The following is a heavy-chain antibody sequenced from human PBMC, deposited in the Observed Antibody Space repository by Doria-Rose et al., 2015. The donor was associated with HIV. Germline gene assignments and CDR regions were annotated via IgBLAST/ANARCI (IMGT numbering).Heavy chain of an antibody. D-gene: IGHD3-10*01. CDR1: GGTFSTYS. Sequence: QVQLVQSGAEVKKPGSSVKISCKASGGTFSTYSFSWVRQAPGQGLEWMGGIIPIFGTADYAQKFQGRVTITTDESTNTTYMELSSLTSEDTAVYYCARGLIPFYYGSGNYYALNFDYWGQGSLVTVSS. V-gene: IGHV1-69*05. J-gene: IGHJ4*02. CDR2: IIPIFGTA. CDR3: ARGLIPFYYGSGNYYALNFDY.